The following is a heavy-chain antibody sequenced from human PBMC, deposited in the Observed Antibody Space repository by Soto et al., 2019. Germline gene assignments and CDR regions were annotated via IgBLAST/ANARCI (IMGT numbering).Heavy chain of an antibody. CDR1: GYTFTSYD. CDR3: ARGPIPAAGVYYYYYMDV. J-gene: IGHJ6*03. Sequence: QVQLVQSGAEVKKPGASVKVSCKASGYTFTSYDINWVRQATGQGLEWMGWMNPNSGNTGYAQKFQGRVTMTSNTSISTAYMELSSLRSEDTAVYYCARGPIPAAGVYYYYYMDVWGKGTTVTV. CDR2: MNPNSGNT. V-gene: IGHV1-8*01. D-gene: IGHD6-13*01.